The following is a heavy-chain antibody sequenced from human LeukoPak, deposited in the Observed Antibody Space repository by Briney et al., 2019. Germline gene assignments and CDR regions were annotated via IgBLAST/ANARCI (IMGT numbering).Heavy chain of an antibody. CDR1: GFSLSTSGMR. D-gene: IGHD6-19*01. CDR2: IDWDDDK. J-gene: IGHJ4*02. V-gene: IGHV2-70*04. CDR3: ARMLYSSGWQNFDY. Sequence: SGPALVKPTQTLTLTCTFSGFSLSTSGMRVSWIRQPPGKALEWLARIDWDDDKFYSTSLKTRLTISKDTSKNQVVLTMTNMDPVDTATYYCARMLYSSGWQNFDYWGQGTLVTVSS.